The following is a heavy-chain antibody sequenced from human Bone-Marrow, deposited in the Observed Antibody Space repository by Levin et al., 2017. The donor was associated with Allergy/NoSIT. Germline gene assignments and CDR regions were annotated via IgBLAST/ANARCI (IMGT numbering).Heavy chain of an antibody. CDR1: GFTFSTYA. CDR2: ISGSGVTI. V-gene: IGHV3-23*01. J-gene: IGHJ4*02. Sequence: HTGGSLRLSCTASGFTFSTYAMSWVRQAPGKGLEWVSAISGSGVTIYYGDSVKGRFSVSRDNSKNTLYLQMDRLRDDDAAVYYCAKYFDSYGAFDYWGQGTLVTVSS. CDR3: AKYFDSYGAFDY. D-gene: IGHD3-9*01.